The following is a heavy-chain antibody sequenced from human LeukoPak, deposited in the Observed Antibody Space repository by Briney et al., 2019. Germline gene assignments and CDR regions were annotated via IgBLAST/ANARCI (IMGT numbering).Heavy chain of an antibody. V-gene: IGHV3-23*01. J-gene: IGHJ4*02. Sequence: GGSLRLSCAASGFTFSSYAMSWVRQAPGKGLEWVSAISGSGGSTYYADSVKGRFTISRDNSKNTLYLQMNSLRAEDTAVYYCAKDPDCSGGSCYFGFDYWGQGTLVTVSS. CDR3: AKDPDCSGGSCYFGFDY. CDR1: GFTFSSYA. CDR2: ISGSGGST. D-gene: IGHD2-15*01.